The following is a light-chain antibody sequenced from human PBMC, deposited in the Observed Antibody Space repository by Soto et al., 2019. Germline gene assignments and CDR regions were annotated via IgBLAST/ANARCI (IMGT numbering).Light chain of an antibody. CDR1: SSNIGSNY. V-gene: IGLV1-47*01. CDR2: RNN. CDR3: AAWDDSLSGVV. Sequence: QSVLTQPPSASGTPGQRVTISCSGRSSNIGSNYVYWYQQLPGTAPKLLIYRNNQRPSGVPDRFSGSKSGTSASLAISGLRSEDEADHYCAAWDDSLSGVVFGGGTKLTVL. J-gene: IGLJ2*01.